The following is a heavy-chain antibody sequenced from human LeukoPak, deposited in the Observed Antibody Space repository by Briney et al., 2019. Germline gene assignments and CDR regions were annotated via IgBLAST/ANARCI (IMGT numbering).Heavy chain of an antibody. Sequence: GGSLRLSCAASGFTFRDYVMSWVRQAPGKGLEWVSGISGSGGGSYYADSVKGRFTISRDNSKNALYLHMNSLSADDTALYYCAKIEAVAGTRWFDPWGQGTLVIVSS. CDR2: ISGSGGGS. CDR1: GFTFRDYV. J-gene: IGHJ5*02. V-gene: IGHV3-23*01. D-gene: IGHD6-19*01. CDR3: AKIEAVAGTRWFDP.